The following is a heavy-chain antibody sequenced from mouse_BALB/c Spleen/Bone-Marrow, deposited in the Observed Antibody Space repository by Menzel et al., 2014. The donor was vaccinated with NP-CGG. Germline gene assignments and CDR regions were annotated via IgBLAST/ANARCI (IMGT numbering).Heavy chain of an antibody. V-gene: IGHV5-12-2*01. D-gene: IGHD2-3*01. CDR2: ISNGGGST. CDR1: GFTFSSYT. J-gene: IGHJ3*01. CDR3: ARQSYEGFAY. Sequence: EVMLVESGGNLVQPGGSLKLSCAASGFTFSSYTMSWVRQTPEKRLEWVAYISNGGGSTYYPDTVKGRFTISGDNATNTLYLQMSSLKSEDTAMYYCARQSYEGFAYWGQGTLVTVSA.